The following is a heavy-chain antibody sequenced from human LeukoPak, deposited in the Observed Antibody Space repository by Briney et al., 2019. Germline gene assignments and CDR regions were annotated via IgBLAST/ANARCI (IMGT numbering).Heavy chain of an antibody. CDR2: IYYSGST. CDR3: AITEEGRFGELLHDY. Sequence: SETLSLTCTVSGGSISSGSYYWSWIRQPPGKGLEWTGYIYYSGSTNYNPSLKSRVTISVDTSKNQLSLKLGSVTAADTAVYYCAITEEGRFGELLHDYWGQGTLVTVSS. D-gene: IGHD3-10*01. V-gene: IGHV4-61*01. J-gene: IGHJ4*02. CDR1: GGSISSGSYY.